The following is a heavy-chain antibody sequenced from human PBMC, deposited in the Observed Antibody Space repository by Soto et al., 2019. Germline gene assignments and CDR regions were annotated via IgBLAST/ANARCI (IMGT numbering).Heavy chain of an antibody. D-gene: IGHD6-19*01. V-gene: IGHV4-39*01. CDR2: IYYSGST. CDR3: ARRSSGPYYYGMEV. J-gene: IGHJ6*04. CDR1: GGSISSSSYY. Sequence: SETLSLTCTVSGGSISSSSYYWGWIRQPPGKGLEWIGSIYYSGSTYYNPALKNRVTISVDTSKNQFSLKLSYVTVADTDVYYCARRSSGPYYYGMEVWGKGTTVTVSS.